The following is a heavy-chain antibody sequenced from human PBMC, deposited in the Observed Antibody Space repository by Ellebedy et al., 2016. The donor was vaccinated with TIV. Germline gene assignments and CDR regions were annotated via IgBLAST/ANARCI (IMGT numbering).Heavy chain of an antibody. CDR2: IYPGDSDT. D-gene: IGHD6-19*01. Sequence: GESLKISXKGSGYSFTTNWLAWVRQMPGKGLEWMGIIYPGDSDTRYSPSFEGQVTISADKSLSTAYLEWRSLKASDSAMFYCARRYSSGWHFDYWGQGTLATVSS. CDR1: GYSFTTNW. CDR3: ARRYSSGWHFDY. J-gene: IGHJ4*02. V-gene: IGHV5-51*01.